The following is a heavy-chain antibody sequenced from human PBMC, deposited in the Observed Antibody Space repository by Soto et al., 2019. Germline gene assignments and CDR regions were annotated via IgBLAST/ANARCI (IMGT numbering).Heavy chain of an antibody. CDR2: MKKDGSQK. CDR1: GFTFSNYW. CDR3: ARDWFDA. J-gene: IGHJ5*02. V-gene: IGHV3-7*01. Sequence: QSGGSLRLSCVASGFTFSNYWMSWVRQAPGKGLERVANMKKDGSQKYYVDSVKGRFTISRDNARNSLYLQMNSLRVEDTAVYYCARDWFDAWGQGTLVTVSS.